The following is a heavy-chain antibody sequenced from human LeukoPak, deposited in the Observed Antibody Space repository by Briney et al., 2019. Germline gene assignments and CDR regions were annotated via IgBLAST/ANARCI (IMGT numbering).Heavy chain of an antibody. D-gene: IGHD2-2*01. CDR2: INPSGGST. J-gene: IGHJ5*02. V-gene: IGHV1-46*01. CDR3: ARAQDVVVPAAMTWFDP. CDR1: GYTFTSYY. Sequence: ASVKVSCKASGYTFTSYYMHWVRQAPGQGLEWMGIINPSGGSTSYAQKFQGRVTMTRDTSTSTVYMELSSLRSEDTAVYYCARAQDVVVPAAMTWFDPWGQGTLVTVSS.